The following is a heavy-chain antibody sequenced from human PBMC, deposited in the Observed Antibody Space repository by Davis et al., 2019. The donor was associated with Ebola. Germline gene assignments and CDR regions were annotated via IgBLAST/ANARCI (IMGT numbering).Heavy chain of an antibody. CDR2: IDSDGSRT. CDR3: ARDTSLYYYDSSGLGPL. V-gene: IGHV3-74*01. Sequence: GESLKISCAASGFTFSRYWMHWVRQAPGKGLVWVSRIDSDGSRTNYADSVKGRFTISRDNAKKTLYLQMNSLRAEDTAVYYCARDTSLYYYDSSGLGPLGGQGTLVTVSS. J-gene: IGHJ4*02. D-gene: IGHD3-22*01. CDR1: GFTFSRYW.